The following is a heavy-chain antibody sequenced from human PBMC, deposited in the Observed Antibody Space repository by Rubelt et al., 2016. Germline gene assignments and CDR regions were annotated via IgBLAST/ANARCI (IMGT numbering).Heavy chain of an antibody. D-gene: IGHD3-10*01. Sequence: QVQLQQWGAGLLKPSETLSLTCAVYGGSFSGYYWSWIRQPPGKGLEWIGEINHSGSTNYNPSLKSRVTISVDTSKNQFSRKLSSVTAADTAVYYCARSMVRGVIPFDYWGQGTLVTVSS. CDR3: ARSMVRGVIPFDY. J-gene: IGHJ4*02. CDR2: INHSGST. CDR1: GGSFSGYY. V-gene: IGHV4-34*01.